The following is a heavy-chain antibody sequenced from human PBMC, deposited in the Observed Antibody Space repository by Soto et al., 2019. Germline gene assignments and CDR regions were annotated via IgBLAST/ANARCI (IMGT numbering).Heavy chain of an antibody. D-gene: IGHD2-8*02. J-gene: IGHJ4*02. CDR2: ISSGGGIT. CDR3: AKDPSPQYCTGSSCSLY. CDR1: GFTFSSYS. V-gene: IGHV3-23*01. Sequence: GGSLRLSCAASGFTFSSYSMSWVRQAPGNGLEWLSVISSGGGITFYADSVKGRVTISRDNSKNTLYLQMNSLRAEDTAVYYCAKDPSPQYCTGSSCSLYWGQGTLVTVSS.